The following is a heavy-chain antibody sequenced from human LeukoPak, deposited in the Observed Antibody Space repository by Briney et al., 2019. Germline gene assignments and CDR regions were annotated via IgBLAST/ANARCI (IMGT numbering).Heavy chain of an antibody. CDR3: ARATSLGYYDSSGYSNWFDP. J-gene: IGHJ5*02. D-gene: IGHD3-22*01. CDR1: GFTFSQFA. CDR2: ISHDGRNT. Sequence: GGSLRLSCAASGFTFSQFAVHWVRQAPGKGLEWVADISHDGRNTYYADSVKGRFTISRDNSKNTLYLQMNSLRTEDTAVYYCARATSLGYYDSSGYSNWFDPWGQGTLVTVSS. V-gene: IGHV3-30*04.